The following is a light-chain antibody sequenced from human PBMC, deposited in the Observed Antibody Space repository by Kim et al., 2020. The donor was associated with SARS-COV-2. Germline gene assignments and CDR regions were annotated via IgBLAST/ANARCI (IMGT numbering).Light chain of an antibody. Sequence: GQRVTISCSGSSSNIGSNYGYWYQQLPGTAPKLLIYRNNQRPSGVPDRFSGSKSGTSASLAISGLRSEDEADYYCAAWDDSLSCWVFGGGTQLTVL. CDR3: AAWDDSLSCWV. CDR1: SSNIGSNY. V-gene: IGLV1-47*01. J-gene: IGLJ3*02. CDR2: RNN.